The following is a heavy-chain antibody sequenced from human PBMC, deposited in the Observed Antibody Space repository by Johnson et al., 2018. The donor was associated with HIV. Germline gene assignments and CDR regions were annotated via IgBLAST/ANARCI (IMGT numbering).Heavy chain of an antibody. CDR3: AGRAYYDTSGYKDGFDI. CDR1: GFTFSSYG. V-gene: IGHV3-30*03. CDR2: ISYDGSNK. J-gene: IGHJ3*02. D-gene: IGHD3-22*01. Sequence: QVLLVESGGGVVQPGRSLRLSCAASGFTFSSYGMHWVRQAPGKGLEWVAVISYDGSNKYYADSVKGRFTISRDNSNNTLYLQMNSLRAEDTAVYYCAGRAYYDTSGYKDGFDIWGQGTMVTVSS.